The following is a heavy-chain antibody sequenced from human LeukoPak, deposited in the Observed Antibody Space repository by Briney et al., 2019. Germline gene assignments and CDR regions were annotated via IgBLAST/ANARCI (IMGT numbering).Heavy chain of an antibody. D-gene: IGHD3-3*01. Sequence: KPSETLSLTCTVSGGSISRDTYYWSWIRQPPGKRLEWIGIIYYSGTTYYNTSLKSRVTMFVDTSKHQFSLKLTSVTAADTAVYYCARIFGVVSKVSFRYYFDYWGQGTLVTVSS. CDR1: GGSISRDTYY. J-gene: IGHJ4*02. V-gene: IGHV4-39*01. CDR3: ARIFGVVSKVSFRYYFDY. CDR2: IYYSGTT.